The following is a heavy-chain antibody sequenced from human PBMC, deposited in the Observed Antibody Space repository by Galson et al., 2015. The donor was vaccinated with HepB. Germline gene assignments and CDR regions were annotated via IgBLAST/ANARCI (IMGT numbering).Heavy chain of an antibody. J-gene: IGHJ4*02. CDR1: GYDFPSYW. CDR3: ARLEGYTHFDY. V-gene: IGHV5-10-1*01. D-gene: IGHD5-24*01. Sequence: QSGAEVKKPGESLRISCKGFGYDFPSYWISWLRQMPGRGLEWMGRIDPRDSYIIYSPSFQGHVTISVDKSINTAYVQWSSLKASDTAMYYCARLEGYTHFDYWGQGTLVTVSS. CDR2: IDPRDSYI.